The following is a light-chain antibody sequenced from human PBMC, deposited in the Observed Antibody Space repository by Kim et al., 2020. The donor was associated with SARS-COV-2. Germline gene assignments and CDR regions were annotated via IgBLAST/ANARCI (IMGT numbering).Light chain of an antibody. J-gene: IGLJ1*01. V-gene: IGLV2-8*01. Sequence: GQSFTISCAGTSSDIVAYYFVSWHHQHPGKAPKLMIYEVNKRPSGVPDRFSRSKSGNTASLTISGLQSEDEGDYDCSSYAGGNTGVFGTGTKVTVL. CDR1: SSDIVAYYF. CDR2: EVN. CDR3: SSYAGGNTGV.